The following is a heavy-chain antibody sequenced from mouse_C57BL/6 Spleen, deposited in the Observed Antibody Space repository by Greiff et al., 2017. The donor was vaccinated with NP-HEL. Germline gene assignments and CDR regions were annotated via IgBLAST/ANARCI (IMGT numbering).Heavy chain of an antibody. V-gene: IGHV5-15*01. CDR1: GFTFSDYG. Sequence: EVKLVESGGGLVQPGGSLKLSCAASGFTFSDYGMAWVRQAPRKGPEWVAFISNLAYSIYYADTVTGRFTISRENAKNTLYLEMSSLRSEDTAMYYCARHLNYYGSSPYAMDYWGQGTSVTVSS. J-gene: IGHJ4*01. CDR3: ARHLNYYGSSPYAMDY. D-gene: IGHD1-1*01. CDR2: ISNLAYSI.